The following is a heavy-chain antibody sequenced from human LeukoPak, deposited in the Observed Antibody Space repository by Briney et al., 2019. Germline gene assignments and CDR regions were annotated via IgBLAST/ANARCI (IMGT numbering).Heavy chain of an antibody. Sequence: ASVKVSCKASGGTFSSYAISWVRQAPGQGLEWMGGIIPIFGTANYAQKFQGRVTITTDESTSTAYMELSSLRSEDTAVYYCARDPGYYGSGSYYMDYWGQGTLVTVSS. CDR3: ARDPGYYGSGSYYMDY. V-gene: IGHV1-69*05. D-gene: IGHD3-10*01. CDR1: GGTFSSYA. CDR2: IIPIFGTA. J-gene: IGHJ4*02.